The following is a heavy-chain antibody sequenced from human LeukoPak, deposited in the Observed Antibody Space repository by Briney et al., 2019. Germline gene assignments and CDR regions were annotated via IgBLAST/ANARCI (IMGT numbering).Heavy chain of an antibody. Sequence: PSETLSLTCAVSGGSISTYYWSWIRQSPGKGLEWIGYISYNGYTNYNPSLNSRVTMSVDTSKSQFSLRLSSVTAADTAVYYCARNVPSPSHHFDIWGQGTMVTVSS. D-gene: IGHD1-1*01. J-gene: IGHJ3*02. CDR3: ARNVPSPSHHFDI. CDR2: ISYNGYT. V-gene: IGHV4-59*08. CDR1: GGSISTYY.